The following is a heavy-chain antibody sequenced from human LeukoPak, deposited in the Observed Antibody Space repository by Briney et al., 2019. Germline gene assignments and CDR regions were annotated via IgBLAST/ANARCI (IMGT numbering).Heavy chain of an antibody. CDR2: IYYSGST. Sequence: NPSETLSLTCTVSGGSISSGGYYWSWIRQHPGKGLEWIGYIYYSGSTYYNPSLKSRVTILVDTSKNQFSLKLSSVTAADTAVYYCARASGIAVTPLDYWGQGTLVTVSS. D-gene: IGHD6-19*01. J-gene: IGHJ4*02. V-gene: IGHV4-31*03. CDR1: GGSISSGGYY. CDR3: ARASGIAVTPLDY.